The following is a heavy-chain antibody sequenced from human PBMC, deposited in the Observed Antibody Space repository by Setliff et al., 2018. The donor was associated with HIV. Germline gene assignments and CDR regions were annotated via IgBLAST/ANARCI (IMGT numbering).Heavy chain of an antibody. CDR1: GYTFTNHA. V-gene: IGHV1-3*01. CDR2: INPGNGNT. Sequence: ASVKVSCKASGYTFTNHAIHWLRQAPGQGLEWMGWINPGNGNTKVSQKFQGRVTITRDTPASTAYLELSSLRSDDTSIYYCARVKVGASLVFDSWGQGTQVTVS. CDR3: ARVKVGASLVFDS. J-gene: IGHJ4*02. D-gene: IGHD1-26*01.